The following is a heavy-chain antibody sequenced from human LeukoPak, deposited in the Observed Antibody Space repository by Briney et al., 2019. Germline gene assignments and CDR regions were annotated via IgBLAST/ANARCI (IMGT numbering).Heavy chain of an antibody. J-gene: IGHJ5*02. D-gene: IGHD3-16*01. V-gene: IGHV4-30-4*08. Sequence: PSETLSLTCTVSGGSISSGDYYWSWIRQPPGKGLEWIGYIYYSGSTYYNPSLKSRVTISVDTSENQFPLKLSSVTAADTAVYYCASQIPGFWGEPGWFDPWGQGTLVTVSS. CDR2: IYYSGST. CDR1: GGSISSGDYY. CDR3: ASQIPGFWGEPGWFDP.